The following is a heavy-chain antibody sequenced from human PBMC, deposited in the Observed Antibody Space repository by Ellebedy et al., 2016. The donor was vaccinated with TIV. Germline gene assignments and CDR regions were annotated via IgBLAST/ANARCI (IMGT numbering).Heavy chain of an antibody. CDR3: ARPPASKDGYNFDY. CDR2: IYPGDSDT. D-gene: IGHD5-24*01. J-gene: IGHJ4*02. CDR1: GYSFTKYW. Sequence: GESLKISCKGSGYSFTKYWIGWVRQKPGKGLEWMGIIYPGDSDTRYSPSFQGQVTLSADTSISTAFLQWSSLKASDSGIYYCARPPASKDGYNFDYWGQGTLVSVSS. V-gene: IGHV5-51*01.